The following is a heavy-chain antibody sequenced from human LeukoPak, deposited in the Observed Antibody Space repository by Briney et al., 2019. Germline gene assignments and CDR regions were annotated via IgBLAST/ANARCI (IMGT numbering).Heavy chain of an antibody. CDR1: GLTFSIYG. CDR2: MGLDENNR. CDR3: AKVPHYYDSSGYSDY. Sequence: SGGSLRLSCAASGLTFSIYGMHWVRQAPGKGLQWVGFMGLDENNRNYADSVKGRFTISRDNSKNTLYLQMNSLRAEDTAVYYCAKVPHYYDSSGYSDYWGQGTLVTVSS. J-gene: IGHJ4*02. V-gene: IGHV3-30*02. D-gene: IGHD3-22*01.